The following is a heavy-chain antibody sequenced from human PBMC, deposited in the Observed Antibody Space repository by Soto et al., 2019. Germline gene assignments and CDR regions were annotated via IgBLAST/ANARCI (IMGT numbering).Heavy chain of an antibody. CDR2: ISGSGGST. J-gene: IGHJ4*02. CDR3: AKDFTVPDFWSGNYFDY. CDR1: GFTYSSYA. V-gene: IGHV3-23*01. D-gene: IGHD3-3*01. Sequence: GGSLRLSCAASGFTYSSYAMSWVRQAPGKGLEWVSAISGSGGSTYYADSVKGRFTISRDNSKNTLYLQMNSLRAEDTAVYYCAKDFTVPDFWSGNYFDYWGQGTLVTVSS.